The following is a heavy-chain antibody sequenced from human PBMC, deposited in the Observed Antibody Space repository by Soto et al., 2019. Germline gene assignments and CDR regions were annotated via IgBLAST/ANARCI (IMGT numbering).Heavy chain of an antibody. Sequence: ASVKVSCKASGYTFTGYYMHWVRQAPGQGLEWMGWINPNSGGTNYAQKFQGRVTMTRDTSISTAYMELSRLRSDDTAVYYCARDFGELGEVDYGMDVWGQGTTVTVS. J-gene: IGHJ6*02. CDR2: INPNSGGT. D-gene: IGHD3-10*01. CDR1: GYTFTGYY. CDR3: ARDFGELGEVDYGMDV. V-gene: IGHV1-2*02.